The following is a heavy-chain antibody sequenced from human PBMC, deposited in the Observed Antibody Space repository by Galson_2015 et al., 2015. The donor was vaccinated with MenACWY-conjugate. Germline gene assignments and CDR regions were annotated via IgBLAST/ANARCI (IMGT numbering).Heavy chain of an antibody. Sequence: SVKVSCKASGVTFSSYPFNWVRQAPGQGLEWVGRIVPDLRQPNYAQKFQGRVTIIADKSTSTVYMELTGLTSEDTAFYYCSKGAVPGTSGLEFDCWGEETLVTLSS. CDR3: SKGAVPGTSGLEFDC. D-gene: IGHD3-10*01. CDR1: GVTFSSYP. V-gene: IGHV1-69*02. J-gene: IGHJ4*02. CDR2: IVPDLRQP.